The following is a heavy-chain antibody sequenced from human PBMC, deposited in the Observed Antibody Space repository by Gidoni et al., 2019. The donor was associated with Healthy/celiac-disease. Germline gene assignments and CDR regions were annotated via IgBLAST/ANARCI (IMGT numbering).Heavy chain of an antibody. CDR2: IYHSGST. CDR1: CYSIYCGDY. D-gene: IGHD5-18*01. Sequence: QVHLQESVPGLVKPSDTLSLTCAVSCYSIYCGDYWGWIRQPPGKGLEWLGSIYHSGSTYYNPYIKSRVTISVDKSKNQFCLKLSSVTAEDTAVYYCARAAGYSYGKRGFDYWGQGTLVTVSS. CDR3: ARAAGYSYGKRGFDY. V-gene: IGHV4-38-2*01. J-gene: IGHJ4*02.